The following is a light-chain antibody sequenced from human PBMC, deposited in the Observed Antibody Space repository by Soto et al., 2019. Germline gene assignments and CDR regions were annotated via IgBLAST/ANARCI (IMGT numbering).Light chain of an antibody. J-gene: IGKJ1*01. Sequence: IVLTQSPAIVSVSPGERVTLSCRASEDVGDSLAWFQQKPGQAPRLLIYAASRRASDVPARFSGSGSGTEFTLNITSLQSEDFAIYYCQQYSLWRTFGQGTKVDVK. V-gene: IGKV3-15*01. CDR2: AAS. CDR1: EDVGDS. CDR3: QQYSLWRT.